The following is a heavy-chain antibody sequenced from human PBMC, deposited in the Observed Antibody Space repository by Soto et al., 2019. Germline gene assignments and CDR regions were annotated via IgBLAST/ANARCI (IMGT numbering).Heavy chain of an antibody. J-gene: IGHJ4*02. V-gene: IGHV4-31*03. CDR1: GESITSLGYY. Sequence: QVHLQESGPGLVKPSQTLSLACSVSGESITSLGYYWTWVRQPPGKGLEWIGFVSYTGSTFYNSALRSRVAMSRPTSQNQVFLDVKSVTVADTAMYFCTRGDYWGQGVLVTVSS. CDR3: TRGDY. CDR2: VSYTGST.